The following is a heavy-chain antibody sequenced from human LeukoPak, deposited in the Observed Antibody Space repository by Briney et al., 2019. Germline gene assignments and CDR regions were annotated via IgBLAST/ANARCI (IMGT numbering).Heavy chain of an antibody. Sequence: SVKVSCKASGGTFSSYAIGWVRQAPGQGLEWMGGIIPIFGTANYAQKFQGRVTITADESTSTAYMELSSLRSEDTAVYYCARDSGYSSSWAPFFDYWGQGTLVTVSS. CDR1: GGTFSSYA. V-gene: IGHV1-69*13. CDR2: IIPIFGTA. J-gene: IGHJ4*02. D-gene: IGHD6-13*01. CDR3: ARDSGYSSSWAPFFDY.